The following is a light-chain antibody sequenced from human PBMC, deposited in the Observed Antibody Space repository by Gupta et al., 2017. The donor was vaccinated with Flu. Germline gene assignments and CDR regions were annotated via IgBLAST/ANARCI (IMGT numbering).Light chain of an antibody. CDR2: QAS. CDR1: QSIGAW. J-gene: IGKJ1*01. Sequence: DIQMTQFPSTLPASVGDRVTITCRASQSIGAWLAWYQQKPGKAPKRLIYQASILQSGVPLRFSGSRSGTEFTRTIHSLQPDDFASYYCQQYTAYSRTFGQGTKVEIK. V-gene: IGKV1-5*03. CDR3: QQYTAYSRT.